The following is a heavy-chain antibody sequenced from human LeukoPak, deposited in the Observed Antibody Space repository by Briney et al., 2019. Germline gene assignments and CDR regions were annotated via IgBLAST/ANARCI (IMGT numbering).Heavy chain of an antibody. J-gene: IGHJ4*02. CDR1: GFNFTNAW. V-gene: IGHV3-23*01. CDR2: ISGSGGST. D-gene: IGHD3-22*01. Sequence: PGGSLRLSCAASGFNFTNAWMSWVRQAPGKGLEWVSGISGSGGSTYHADSVKGRFTISRDNSKNTLYLQMNSLRAEDTAVYYCAKELDSSGYFDYWGQGTLVTVSS. CDR3: AKELDSSGYFDY.